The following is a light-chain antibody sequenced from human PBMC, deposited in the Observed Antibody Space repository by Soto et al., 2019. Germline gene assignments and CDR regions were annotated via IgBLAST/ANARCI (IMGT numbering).Light chain of an antibody. CDR3: QQYNNWPPRT. V-gene: IGKV3-15*01. CDR1: QSVNSN. J-gene: IGKJ3*01. CDR2: GAS. Sequence: EIVMTQSPATLSVSSGERATLSCRASQSVNSNLAWYQQKPGQAPRLLIYGASTRATGIPARFSGSGSGTEFTLTISSLQSEDFAVYYCQQYNNWPPRTLGPGTKVDIK.